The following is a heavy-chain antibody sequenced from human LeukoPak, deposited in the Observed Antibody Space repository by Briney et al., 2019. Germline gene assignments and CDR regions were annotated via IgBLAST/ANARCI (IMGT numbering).Heavy chain of an antibody. CDR2: IYTSGST. D-gene: IGHD5-24*01. CDR1: GGSISSGSYY. CDR3: ARVRWLQFYYFDY. V-gene: IGHV4-61*02. Sequence: SQTLSLTCTVSGGSISSGSYYWSWIRQPAGKGLEWIGRIYTSGSTNYNPSLKSRVTISVDTSKNQFSLKLSSVTAADTAVYYCARVRWLQFYYFDYWGQGTLVTVSS. J-gene: IGHJ4*02.